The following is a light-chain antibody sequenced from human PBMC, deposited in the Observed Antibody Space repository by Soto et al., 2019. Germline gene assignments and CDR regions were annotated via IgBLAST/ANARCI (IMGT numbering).Light chain of an antibody. V-gene: IGKV3-11*01. CDR2: DAS. J-gene: IGKJ3*01. CDR1: QSVSSY. CDR3: QQRSNWTPNT. Sequence: EIVLTQSPATLSLSPGERASLSCRASQSVSSYLAWYQQKPGQAPRLLIYDASNRATGIPARFSGSGSGNDFTLTISSLEPEDFAVYYCQQRSNWTPNTFGPGTKVDIK.